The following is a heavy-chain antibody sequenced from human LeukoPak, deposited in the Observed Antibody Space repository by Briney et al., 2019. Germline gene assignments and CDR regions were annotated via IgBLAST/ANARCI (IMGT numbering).Heavy chain of an antibody. Sequence: EGSLRLSCAASGFTFSSYGMHWVRQAPGKGLEWVAFIRYDGSNKYYADSVKGRFSLFRDDAKNSVYLQMNSLRVEDTAVYYCARDSGSVGPWGQGTPVTVSS. CDR1: GFTFSSYG. D-gene: IGHD6-19*01. CDR2: IRYDGSNK. V-gene: IGHV3-30*02. CDR3: ARDSGSVGP. J-gene: IGHJ5*02.